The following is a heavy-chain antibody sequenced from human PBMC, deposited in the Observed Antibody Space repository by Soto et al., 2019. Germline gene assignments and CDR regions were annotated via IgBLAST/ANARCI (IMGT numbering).Heavy chain of an antibody. CDR2: FGGRVGST. CDR1: GFTFSSYA. CDR3: AKIGVLGTIQGFDY. D-gene: IGHD3-3*01. J-gene: IGHJ4*02. V-gene: IGHV3-23*01. Sequence: EVQLLESGGGLVQPGGSLRLSCEASGFTFSSYAMTWVRQAPGKGLEWVSSFGGRVGSTYYADSVKGRFTVSRDNSKNTLYLPMNRLRAEDTAVYYCAKIGVLGTIQGFDYWGQGTLVTVSS.